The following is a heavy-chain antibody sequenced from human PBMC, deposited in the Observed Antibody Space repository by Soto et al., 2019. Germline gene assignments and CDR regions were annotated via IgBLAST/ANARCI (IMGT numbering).Heavy chain of an antibody. CDR2: ISYDGSNK. CDR3: AKVSGSYAFDY. J-gene: IGHJ4*02. D-gene: IGHD1-26*01. Sequence: QVQLVESGGGVVQPGRSLRLSCAASGFTFSSYGMHWVRQAPGKGLEWVAVISYDGSNKYYADSVKGRFTISRDNSKNTLYLQMNSLRAEDTAVYYCAKVSGSYAFDYWGQGTLVNVSS. CDR1: GFTFSSYG. V-gene: IGHV3-30*18.